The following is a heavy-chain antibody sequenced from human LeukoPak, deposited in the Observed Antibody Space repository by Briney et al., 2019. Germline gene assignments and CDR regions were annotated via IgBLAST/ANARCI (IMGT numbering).Heavy chain of an antibody. CDR2: IIPIFGTA. CDR3: ARAAAARPSPLDY. V-gene: IGHV1-69*05. D-gene: IGHD6-6*01. CDR1: GGTFSSYA. Sequence: ASVKVSCKASGGTFSSYAISWVRQAPGQGLEWMGGIIPIFGTANYAQKFQGRVTITTDESTSTAYMELSSLRSEDTAVYYCARAAAARPSPLDYWGQGTLVTVSS. J-gene: IGHJ4*02.